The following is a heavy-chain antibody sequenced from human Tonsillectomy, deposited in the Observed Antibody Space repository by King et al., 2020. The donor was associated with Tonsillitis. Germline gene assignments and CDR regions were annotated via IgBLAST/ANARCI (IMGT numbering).Heavy chain of an antibody. V-gene: IGHV1-2*02. Sequence: VQLVESGAEVKKPGASVKVSCKASGYTFTGYYMHWVRQAPGQGLEWMGWINPNSGATSYAQNFQGRVTMTRDTSIGTAYMELRTLRADDTAVYYCARDLEYSSSSDNCFDPWGQGTLVTVSS. J-gene: IGHJ5*02. CDR1: GYTFTGYY. D-gene: IGHD6-6*01. CDR2: INPNSGAT. CDR3: ARDLEYSSSSDNCFDP.